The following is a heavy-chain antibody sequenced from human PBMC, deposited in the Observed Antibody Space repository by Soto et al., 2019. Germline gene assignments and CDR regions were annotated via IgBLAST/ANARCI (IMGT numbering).Heavy chain of an antibody. CDR2: IYYSGST. V-gene: IGHV4-59*01. D-gene: IGHD6-19*01. Sequence: SETLSLTCTVSGGSISSYYWSWIRQPPGKGLEWIGYIYYSGSTNYNPSLKSRVTISVDTSKNQFSLKLSSVTAADTAVYYCARGAVAGDYYYYYGMDVWGQGTTVTSP. CDR3: ARGAVAGDYYYYYGMDV. J-gene: IGHJ6*02. CDR1: GGSISSYY.